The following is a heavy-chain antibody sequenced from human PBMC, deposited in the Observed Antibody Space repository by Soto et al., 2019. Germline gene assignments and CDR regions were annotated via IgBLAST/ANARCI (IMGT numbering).Heavy chain of an antibody. CDR1: GYTFTSYA. Sequence: ASVKVSCKASGYTFTSYAMHWVRQAPGQRLEWMGWINPDNGNTKSSQKFQDRVIITRDTSASTAYMDLSSLRSEDTAVYYCARGIATGQLDPWGQGALVTVSS. J-gene: IGHJ5*02. D-gene: IGHD2-15*01. CDR3: ARGIATGQLDP. V-gene: IGHV1-3*01. CDR2: INPDNGNT.